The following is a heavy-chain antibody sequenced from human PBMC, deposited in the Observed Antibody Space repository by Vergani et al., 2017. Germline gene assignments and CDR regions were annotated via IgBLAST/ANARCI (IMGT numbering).Heavy chain of an antibody. CDR3: ARWVDELYHVDTAMVTRWFDP. CDR2: IYPGDSDT. D-gene: IGHD5-18*01. J-gene: IGHJ5*02. V-gene: IGHV4-30-4*01. Sequence: QVQLQESGPGLVKPSQTLSLTCTVSGGSLSSGDYYWSWIRQPPGKGLEWIGYIYPGDSDTRYSPSFQGQVTISADKSISTAYLQWSSLKASDTAMYYCARWVDELYHVDTAMVTRWFDPWGQGTLVTVSS. CDR1: GGSLSSGDYY.